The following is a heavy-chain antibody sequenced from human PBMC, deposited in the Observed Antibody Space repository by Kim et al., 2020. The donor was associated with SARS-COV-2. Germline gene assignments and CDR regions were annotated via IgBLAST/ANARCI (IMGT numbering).Heavy chain of an antibody. J-gene: IGHJ4*02. Sequence: SETLSLTCTVSGGSISSSSYYWGWIRQPPGKGLEWIASIYYSGSTYYNPSLKSRVTISVDTSKNQFSLKLSSVTAADTAVYYCARLSGYDSEITFGGVIDQSWGQGTLVTVSS. CDR3: ARLSGYDSEITFGGVIDQS. V-gene: IGHV4-39*01. D-gene: IGHD3-16*02. CDR2: IYYSGST. CDR1: GGSISSSSYY.